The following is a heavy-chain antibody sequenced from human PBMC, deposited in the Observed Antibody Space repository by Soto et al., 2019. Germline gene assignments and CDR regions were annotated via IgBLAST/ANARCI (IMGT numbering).Heavy chain of an antibody. CDR2: IYSGGST. CDR1: GFTVSSNY. CDR3: ARDLPDSSSWPRLFHGMDV. V-gene: IGHV3-53*01. J-gene: IGHJ6*02. D-gene: IGHD6-13*01. Sequence: GGSLRLSCAASGFTVSSNYMSWVRQAPGKGLEWVSVIYSGGSTYYADSVKGRFTISTDNSKNTLYLQMNSLRAEDTAVYYCARDLPDSSSWPRLFHGMDVWGQGTTVTVSS.